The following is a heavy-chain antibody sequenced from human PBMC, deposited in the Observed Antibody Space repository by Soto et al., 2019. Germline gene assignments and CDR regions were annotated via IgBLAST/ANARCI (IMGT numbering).Heavy chain of an antibody. V-gene: IGHV3-74*03. Sequence: EAQLVESVRGLIQPGGSLRLGCAASGFTFGNYWMHWVRQSPGKGLVWVSSINGDGSSTTYADSVEGRFTVSRDSAKNTLHLQMNSLRVEDTAVYYCVRDAGHRGDYWGQGTLVTVSS. CDR2: INGDGSST. CDR3: VRDAGHRGDY. J-gene: IGHJ4*02. CDR1: GFTFGNYW. D-gene: IGHD3-10*01.